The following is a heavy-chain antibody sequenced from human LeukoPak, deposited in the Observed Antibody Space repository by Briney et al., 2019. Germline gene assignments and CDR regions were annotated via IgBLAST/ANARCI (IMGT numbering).Heavy chain of an antibody. J-gene: IGHJ5*02. CDR2: IYSGGST. Sequence: PGRSLRLSCAASGFTVSSNYMSWVRQAPGKGLEWVSVIYSGGSTYYADSVKGRFTISRDNSKNTVYLQMNSLRAEDTAVYYCARGREGAFNWFDPWGQGTLVTVSS. CDR1: GFTVSSNY. CDR3: ARGREGAFNWFDP. D-gene: IGHD1-26*01. V-gene: IGHV3-53*01.